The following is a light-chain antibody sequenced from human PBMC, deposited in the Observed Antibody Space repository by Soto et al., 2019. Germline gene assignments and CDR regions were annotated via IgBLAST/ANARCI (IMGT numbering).Light chain of an antibody. J-gene: IGLJ1*01. CDR2: DVS. CDR1: SSDVGYYNY. Sequence: QSALTQPASVSGSPGQSITISCTGTSSDVGYYNYVSWYQQHPGKTPNLMIYDVSVRPSGVSDRFSGSKSGNTASLTISGLQSVDEADYYCSSYTTSTTRVFGTGTKLTVL. CDR3: SSYTTSTTRV. V-gene: IGLV2-14*03.